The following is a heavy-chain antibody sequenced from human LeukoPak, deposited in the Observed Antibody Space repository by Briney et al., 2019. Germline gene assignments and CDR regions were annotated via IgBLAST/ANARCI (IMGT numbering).Heavy chain of an antibody. J-gene: IGHJ4*02. CDR1: GFTFSSYS. Sequence: PGGSLRLSCAASGFTFSSYSMNWVRQAPGKGLEWVSSISSSSSYIYYADSVKGRFTISRDNAKNSLYLQMNSLRAEDTAVYYCATMTMVRGVNLFDYWGQGTLVTVSS. CDR3: ATMTMVRGVNLFDY. V-gene: IGHV3-21*01. D-gene: IGHD3-10*01. CDR2: ISSSSSYI.